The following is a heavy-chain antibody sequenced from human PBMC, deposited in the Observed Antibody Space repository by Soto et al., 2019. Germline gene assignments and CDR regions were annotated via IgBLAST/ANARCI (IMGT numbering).Heavy chain of an antibody. Sequence: ASETLSLTCTVSGGSISRYYWSWIRQPPGKGLEWIGYIYYSGSTNYNPSLKSRVTISVDTSKNQFSLKLSSVTAADTAVYYCARNNWNYGNYYYYMDVWGKGTTVTVSS. CDR3: ARNNWNYGNYYYYMDV. V-gene: IGHV4-59*01. CDR1: GGSISRYY. CDR2: IYYSGST. D-gene: IGHD1-7*01. J-gene: IGHJ6*03.